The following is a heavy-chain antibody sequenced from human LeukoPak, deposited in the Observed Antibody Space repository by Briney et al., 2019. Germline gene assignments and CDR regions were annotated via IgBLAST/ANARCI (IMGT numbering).Heavy chain of an antibody. J-gene: IGHJ6*02. CDR2: IYYSGST. D-gene: IGHD1-7*01. V-gene: IGHV4-59*01. CDR1: GGSISRYY. Sequence: SETLSLTCTVSGGSISRYYWSWIRQPPGKGLEWIGYIYYSGSTNYNPSLKSRVTISVDTSKNQFSLKLSSVTAADTAVYYCARVGGTTLYYYYGMDVWGQGTTVTVSS. CDR3: ARVGGTTLYYYYGMDV.